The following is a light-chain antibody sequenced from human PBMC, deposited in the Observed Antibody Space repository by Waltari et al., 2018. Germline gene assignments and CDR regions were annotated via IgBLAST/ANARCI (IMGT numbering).Light chain of an antibody. V-gene: IGLV1-51*01. J-gene: IGLJ2*01. Sequence: QSVLTQPPSVSAAPGQRVTISCSGGRSNIATAYVYWSQQLPGTAPRLLIYDNNKRPSGIPDRFSGSKSGTSATLGITGLQTGDEADYYCETWDSDLSAVVFGGGTKVTVL. CDR3: ETWDSDLSAVV. CDR2: DNN. CDR1: RSNIATAY.